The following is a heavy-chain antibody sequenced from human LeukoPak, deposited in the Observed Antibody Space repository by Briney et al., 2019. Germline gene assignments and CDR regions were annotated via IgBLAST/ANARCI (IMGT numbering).Heavy chain of an antibody. CDR3: AKDLPSGSIDY. Sequence: PGGSLRLSCAAPGFTFSSYGMHWVRQAPGKGLEWVAVISYDGSNKYYADSVKGRFIISRDNSKNTLYLQMNSLRAEDTAVYYCAKDLPSGSIDYWGQGTLVTVSS. CDR1: GFTFSSYG. J-gene: IGHJ4*02. V-gene: IGHV3-30*18. CDR2: ISYDGSNK. D-gene: IGHD3-10*01.